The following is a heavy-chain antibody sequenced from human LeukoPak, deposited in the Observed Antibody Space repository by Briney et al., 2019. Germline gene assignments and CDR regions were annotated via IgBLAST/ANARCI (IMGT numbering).Heavy chain of an antibody. V-gene: IGHV3-21*01. CDR1: GFTFSSYS. Sequence: GGSLRLSCAASGFTFSSYSMNWVRQAPGKGLEWVSSISSSSYIYYEDSVKGRFTISRDNAKNSLYLQMNSLRAEDTAVYYCARVGGDQPLKYYFDYWGQGTLVTVSS. CDR3: ARVGGDQPLKYYFDY. J-gene: IGHJ4*02. D-gene: IGHD2-2*01. CDR2: ISSSSYI.